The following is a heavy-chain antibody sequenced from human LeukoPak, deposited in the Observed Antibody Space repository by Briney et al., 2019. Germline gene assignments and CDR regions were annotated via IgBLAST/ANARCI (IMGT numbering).Heavy chain of an antibody. CDR3: AKSFYGGCDY. CDR2: VNGNGGST. J-gene: IGHJ4*02. D-gene: IGHD3-16*02. Sequence: PGGFLRLSCAASGSSFCTYSMSWVRHAPWKGLEWVSGVNGNGGSTSYADSVKGRFTIFRDNSKNTVYLQMNSLRVEDTAVYYCAKSFYGGCDYWGQGTVVTVSS. CDR1: GSSFCTYS. V-gene: IGHV3-23*01.